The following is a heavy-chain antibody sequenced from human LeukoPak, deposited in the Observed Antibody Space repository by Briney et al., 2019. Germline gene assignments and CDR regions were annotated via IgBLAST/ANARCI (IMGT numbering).Heavy chain of an antibody. Sequence: GRSLRLSCAASGFTFSSYGMHWVRQAPGKGLEWVAVISYDESNKYFADSVKGRFTIPRDNPKNTLYLQMNSLRPEDTAVYYCAKSTTVTTQQRGYFDYWGQGTLVTVSS. D-gene: IGHD4-11*01. CDR1: GFTFSSYG. J-gene: IGHJ4*02. V-gene: IGHV3-30*18. CDR3: AKSTTVTTQQRGYFDY. CDR2: ISYDESNK.